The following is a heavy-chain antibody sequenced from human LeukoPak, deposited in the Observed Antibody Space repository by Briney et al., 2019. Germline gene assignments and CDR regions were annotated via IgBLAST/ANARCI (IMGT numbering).Heavy chain of an antibody. Sequence: SETLSLTCAVYGGSFSGYYWSWIRQPPGKGLEWIGEINHSGSTNYNPSLKSRVTISVDTSKNQFSLKLSSVTAADTAVYYCARGRGLTGYYYYGMDVWGQGTTVTVSS. CDR1: GGSFSGYY. V-gene: IGHV4-34*01. D-gene: IGHD1-20*01. CDR2: INHSGST. CDR3: ARGRGLTGYYYYGMDV. J-gene: IGHJ6*02.